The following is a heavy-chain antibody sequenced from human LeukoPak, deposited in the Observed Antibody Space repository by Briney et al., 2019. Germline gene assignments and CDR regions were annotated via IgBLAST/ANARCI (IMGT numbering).Heavy chain of an antibody. D-gene: IGHD1-26*01. J-gene: IGHJ4*02. Sequence: PSETLSLTCTVSGGSISSSSYYWGWIRQPPGKGLEWIGSIHYSGSTYYNPSLKSRVTISVDTSSNQFSLRLSSVTAADTAVYYCASLAGATMNFDYWGQGTLVTVSS. CDR1: GGSISSSSYY. CDR3: ASLAGATMNFDY. V-gene: IGHV4-39*07. CDR2: IHYSGST.